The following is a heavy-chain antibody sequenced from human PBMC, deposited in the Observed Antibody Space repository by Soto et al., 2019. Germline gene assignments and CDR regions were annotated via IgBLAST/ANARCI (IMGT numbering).Heavy chain of an antibody. D-gene: IGHD6-19*01. V-gene: IGHV3-30-3*01. CDR3: AREAIAVAGNWFDP. Sequence: QVQLVESGGGVVQPGRSLRLSCAASGFTFSSYAMHWVRQAPGKGLEWVAVISYDGSNKYYADSVKGRFTISRDNSKNTLYLQMNSLRAEDTAVYYWAREAIAVAGNWFDPWGQGTLVTVSS. CDR2: ISYDGSNK. J-gene: IGHJ5*02. CDR1: GFTFSSYA.